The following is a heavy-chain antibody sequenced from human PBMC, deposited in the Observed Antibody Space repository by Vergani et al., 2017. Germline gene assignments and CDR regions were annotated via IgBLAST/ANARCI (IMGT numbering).Heavy chain of an antibody. Sequence: QVQLVQSGAEVKKPGSSVKVSCKASGGTFSSYAISWVRQAPGQGLEWMGGIIPIFGTANYAQKFQGRVTITADESTSTAYMELSSLRSEDTAVYYCARENCGSTSCYPYWFDPWGQGTLVTVSS. V-gene: IGHV1-69*01. J-gene: IGHJ5*02. D-gene: IGHD2-2*01. CDR1: GGTFSSYA. CDR2: IIPIFGTA. CDR3: ARENCGSTSCYPYWFDP.